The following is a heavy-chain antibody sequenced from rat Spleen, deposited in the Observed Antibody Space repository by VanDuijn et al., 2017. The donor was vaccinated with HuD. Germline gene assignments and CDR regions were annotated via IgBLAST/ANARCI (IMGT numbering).Heavy chain of an antibody. V-gene: IGHV5S13*01. D-gene: IGHD1-9*01. J-gene: IGHJ2*01. Sequence: EVQLVESGGGLVQPGRSLKLSCAASGFIFSTNDMAWVRQAPTKGLEWIASISTGGGNTYYRDSVKGRFTISRDNAKNTQYLQMDSLRSEDTATYYCAKVYGYRDYWGQGVMVTVSS. CDR2: ISTGGGNT. CDR1: GFIFSTND. CDR3: AKVYGYRDY.